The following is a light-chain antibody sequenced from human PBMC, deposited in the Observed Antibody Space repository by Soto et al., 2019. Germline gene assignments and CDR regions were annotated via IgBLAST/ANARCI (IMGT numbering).Light chain of an antibody. J-gene: IGKJ3*01. CDR2: GAS. V-gene: IGKV3-15*01. CDR1: QSGSSN. Sequence: EIVMTQSPATLSVSPGERATLSCRASQSGSSNLAWYQQKPGQAPRLLIYGASTRATGIPARFSGSVSGTEFTLTISSLQSEDFAVYYCQQYNNWLFTFGPGTKVDMK. CDR3: QQYNNWLFT.